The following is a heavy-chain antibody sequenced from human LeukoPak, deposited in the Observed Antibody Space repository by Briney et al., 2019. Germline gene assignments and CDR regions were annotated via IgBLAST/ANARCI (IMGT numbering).Heavy chain of an antibody. CDR3: ARGPKQLVPRYFQH. Sequence: SETLPLTCTVSGGSISSYYWSWIRQPPGKRLEWIGHIYYSGSTNYNPSLKSRVTISVDTSKNQFSLKLSSVTAADTAVYYCARGPKQLVPRYFQHWGQGTLVTVSS. J-gene: IGHJ1*01. CDR1: GGSISSYY. V-gene: IGHV4-59*12. D-gene: IGHD6-13*01. CDR2: IYYSGST.